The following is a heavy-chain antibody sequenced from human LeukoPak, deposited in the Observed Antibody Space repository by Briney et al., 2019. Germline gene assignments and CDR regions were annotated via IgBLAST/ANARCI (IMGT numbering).Heavy chain of an antibody. J-gene: IGHJ6*02. CDR3: ARGYFRNYYYGLDV. Sequence: PGGSLRLSCAASGFTFVDYAMHWVRQAPGKGLEWVSVIYSGGSTYYADSVKGRFIISRDNSKNTLFLQMNSLRAEDTAVYYCARGYFRNYYYGLDVWGQGTTVTVSS. D-gene: IGHD2-21*01. CDR2: IYSGGST. V-gene: IGHV3-53*01. CDR1: GFTFVDYA.